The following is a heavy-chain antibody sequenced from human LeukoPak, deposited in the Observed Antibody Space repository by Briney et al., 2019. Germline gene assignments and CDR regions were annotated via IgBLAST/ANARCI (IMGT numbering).Heavy chain of an antibody. J-gene: IGHJ4*02. CDR3: AKHGPVAGWYYFDY. D-gene: IGHD6-19*01. CDR1: GFTFSSYA. Sequence: GGSLRLSCAASGFTFSSYAMSWVRQVPGKGLKGVSAIRGSGGSTFYADFVKGRFTISRDDSKDTLYLQIESLRAEDTAVYYCAKHGPVAGWYYFDYWGQGTLVTVSS. V-gene: IGHV3-23*01. CDR2: IRGSGGST.